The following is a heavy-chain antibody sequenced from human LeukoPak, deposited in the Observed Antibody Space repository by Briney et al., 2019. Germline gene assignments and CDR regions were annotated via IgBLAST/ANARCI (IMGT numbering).Heavy chain of an antibody. Sequence: GGSLRLPCAASGFTFSSYWMSWVRQAPGKGLEWVANIKEDGSEKYYVDSVKGRFTISRDNAKNSLYLQMNSLRAEDTAVYYCARDVSGSYDFSDYWGQGTLVTVSS. J-gene: IGHJ4*02. CDR3: ARDVSGSYDFSDY. D-gene: IGHD1-26*01. CDR1: GFTFSSYW. V-gene: IGHV3-7*01. CDR2: IKEDGSEK.